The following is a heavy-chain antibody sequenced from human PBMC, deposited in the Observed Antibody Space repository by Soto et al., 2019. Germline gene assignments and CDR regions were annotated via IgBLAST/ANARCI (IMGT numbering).Heavy chain of an antibody. CDR1: GYALTSYG. Sequence: SVNVSCKASGYALTSYGISWGRQAPVQGLEWMGWISAYNGNTNYAQKLQGRVTMTTDTSTSTAYMELRSLRSDDTAVYYCARNIMITFGGVIVPALFDYWGQGTLVTVSS. J-gene: IGHJ4*02. D-gene: IGHD3-16*02. CDR2: ISAYNGNT. CDR3: ARNIMITFGGVIVPALFDY. V-gene: IGHV1-18*01.